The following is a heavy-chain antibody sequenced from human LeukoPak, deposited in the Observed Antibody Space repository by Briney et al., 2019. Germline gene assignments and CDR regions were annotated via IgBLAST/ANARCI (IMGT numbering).Heavy chain of an antibody. CDR2: IDPSDSYT. CDR1: GYSFTSYW. D-gene: IGHD2-2*01. Sequence: GESLKISCKGSGYSFTSYWISWVRQMPGKGLEWMGRIDPSDSYTNYSPSFQGHVTLSADKSISTAYLQWSSLRASDTAMYYCARRCSSNSCPFDYWGQGTLVTVSS. CDR3: ARRCSSNSCPFDY. V-gene: IGHV5-10-1*01. J-gene: IGHJ4*02.